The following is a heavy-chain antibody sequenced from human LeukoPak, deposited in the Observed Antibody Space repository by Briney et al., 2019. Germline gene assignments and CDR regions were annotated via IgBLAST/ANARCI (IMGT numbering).Heavy chain of an antibody. D-gene: IGHD3-22*01. J-gene: IGHJ4*02. V-gene: IGHV3-49*04. CDR1: GFTFGDYA. CDR2: IRSKAYGGTT. Sequence: PGRSLRLSCTASGFTFGDYAMSWVRQAPGKALEWVGLIRSKAYGGTTEYAASVRGRFTISRDDSKSIAYLQMNSLKTEDTAVYYCTRGFYYDSSGYYYPVGYFDYWGQGTLVTVSS. CDR3: TRGFYYDSSGYYYPVGYFDY.